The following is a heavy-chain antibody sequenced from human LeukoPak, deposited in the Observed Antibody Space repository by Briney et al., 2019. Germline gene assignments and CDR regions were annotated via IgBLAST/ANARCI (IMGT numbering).Heavy chain of an antibody. CDR1: GDSVSSNSAA. J-gene: IGHJ4*02. V-gene: IGHV6-1*01. D-gene: IGHD7-27*01. Sequence: SQNLSLSCAISGDSVSSNSAALNWIRQSPSRGLEWLGRTYYRSKWYNDYAVSVKSRIPINPDTSKNQFSLQLNSVTPEDTAVYYCARWGSRSLDYWGQGTLVTVSS. CDR2: TYYRSKWYN. CDR3: ARWGSRSLDY.